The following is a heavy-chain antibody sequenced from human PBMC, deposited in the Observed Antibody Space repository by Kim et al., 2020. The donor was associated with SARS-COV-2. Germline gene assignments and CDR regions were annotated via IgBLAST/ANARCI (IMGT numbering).Heavy chain of an antibody. Sequence: GSLRLSCAVSGFTLSNYAMSWVRQAPGKGLEWVSSISGGGGPTSYADSVKGRFTISRDNSKNTLYLQMNSLRVEDTAVYYCAKVGVRVSRIVVIFTTSQAWYFDLWGRGTLVTVSS. CDR1: GFTLSNYA. D-gene: IGHD3-22*01. CDR3: AKVGVRVSRIVVIFTTSQAWYFDL. J-gene: IGHJ2*01. CDR2: ISGGGGPT. V-gene: IGHV3-23*01.